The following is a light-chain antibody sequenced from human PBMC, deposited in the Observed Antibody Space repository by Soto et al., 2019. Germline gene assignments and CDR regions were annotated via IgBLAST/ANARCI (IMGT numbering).Light chain of an antibody. Sequence: QSALTQPASVSGSPGQSITISCAGTSADIGAFNYVSWYQHHPGKAPKLLIYDVSDRPSGVSTRFSASKSANXXSLTISGLQADDEADYYCSSYSTSSALVFGGGTKLTVL. CDR2: DVS. CDR1: SADIGAFNY. V-gene: IGLV2-14*03. J-gene: IGLJ2*01. CDR3: SSYSTSSALV.